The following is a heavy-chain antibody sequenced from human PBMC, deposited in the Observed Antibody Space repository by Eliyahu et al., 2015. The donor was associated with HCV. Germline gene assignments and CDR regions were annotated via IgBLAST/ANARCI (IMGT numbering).Heavy chain of an antibody. D-gene: IGHD6-13*01. J-gene: IGHJ4*02. CDR3: VRDRGSSWLEYADY. CDR2: IWYDGSNK. Sequence: QVQLVESGGGVVQPGRSLRLSCAASGFTFSSYGMHWVRQAPGKGLEWVAVIWYDGSNKYYADSVKGRFTISRDNSKNTLYLQMNSLRAEDTAVYYCVRDRGSSWLEYADYWGQGTLVTVSS. CDR1: GFTFSSYG. V-gene: IGHV3-33*01.